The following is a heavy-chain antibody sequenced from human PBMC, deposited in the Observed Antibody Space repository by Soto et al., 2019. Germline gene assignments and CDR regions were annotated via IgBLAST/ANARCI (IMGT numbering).Heavy chain of an antibody. CDR2: ISYDGSNK. CDR3: ARDPERYMIVVVIPGYCFDY. Sequence: GGSLRLSCAASGFTFSSYAMHWVRQAPGKGLEWVAVISYDGSNKYYADSVKGRFTISRDKSKNTLYLQMNSLRAEDTAVYYCARDPERYMIVVVIPGYCFDYWGQGTLVTVSS. V-gene: IGHV3-30*04. CDR1: GFTFSSYA. D-gene: IGHD3-22*01. J-gene: IGHJ4*02.